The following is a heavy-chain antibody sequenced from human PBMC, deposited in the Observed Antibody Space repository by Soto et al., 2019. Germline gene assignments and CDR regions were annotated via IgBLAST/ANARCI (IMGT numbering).Heavy chain of an antibody. V-gene: IGHV3-21*01. Sequence: GGSLRLSCAASGFPFSSYSMNWVRQAPGKGLEWVSSISSSSSYIYYADSVKGRFTISRDNAKNSLYLQMNSLRAEDTAVYYCAIHGGDYGMDVWGQGTTVTVSS. D-gene: IGHD3-10*01. CDR3: AIHGGDYGMDV. J-gene: IGHJ6*02. CDR1: GFPFSSYS. CDR2: ISSSSSYI.